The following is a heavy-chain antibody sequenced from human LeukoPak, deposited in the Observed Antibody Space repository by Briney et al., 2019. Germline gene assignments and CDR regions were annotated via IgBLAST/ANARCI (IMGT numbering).Heavy chain of an antibody. J-gene: IGHJ5*02. CDR2: IDGTNAYI. CDR3: VKGFDYGDLRSNWFDP. V-gene: IGHV3-21*01. Sequence: GGSLRLSCAASGFSFTTYRMIWVRQAPGKGLEWVSAIDGTNAYIDNADSVKGRFTISRDNTKNSLYLQMSSLRAEDTALYYCVKGFDYGDLRSNWFDPWGQGTLVTVSS. CDR1: GFSFTTYR. D-gene: IGHD4-17*01.